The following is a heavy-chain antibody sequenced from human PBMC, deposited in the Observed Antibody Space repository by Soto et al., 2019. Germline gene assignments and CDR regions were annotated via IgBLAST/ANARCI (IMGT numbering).Heavy chain of an antibody. CDR3: TRLNYYGSGSYNPTHKTEYYYYYMDV. J-gene: IGHJ6*03. CDR1: GFTFGDYA. D-gene: IGHD3-10*01. V-gene: IGHV3-49*03. CDR2: IRSKAYGGTT. Sequence: GGSLRLSCPASGFTFGDYAMSWFRQAPGKGLEWVGFIRSKAYGGTTEYAASVKGRFTISRDDSKSIAYLRMNSLKTEDTAVYYCTRLNYYGSGSYNPTHKTEYYYYYMDVWGKGTTVTVSS.